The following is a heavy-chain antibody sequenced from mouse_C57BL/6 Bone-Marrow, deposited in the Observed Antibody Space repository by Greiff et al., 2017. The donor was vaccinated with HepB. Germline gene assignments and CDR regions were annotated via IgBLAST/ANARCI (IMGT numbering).Heavy chain of an antibody. Sequence: VQLKESGGGLVKPGGSLKLSCAASGFTFSSYTMSWVRQTPEKRLEWVATISGGGGNTYYPDSVKGRFTISRDNAKNTLYLQMSSLRSEDTALYYCARLNYDYGFAYWGQGTLVTVSA. CDR2: ISGGGGNT. CDR3: ARLNYDYGFAY. J-gene: IGHJ3*01. D-gene: IGHD2-4*01. V-gene: IGHV5-9*01. CDR1: GFTFSSYT.